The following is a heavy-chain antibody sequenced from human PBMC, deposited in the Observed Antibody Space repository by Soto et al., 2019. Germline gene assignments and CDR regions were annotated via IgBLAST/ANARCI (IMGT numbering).Heavy chain of an antibody. CDR1: GFTFSSYA. D-gene: IGHD4-17*01. CDR2: ISGSGGST. V-gene: IGHV3-23*01. CDR3: ATYYGAYYYGMDV. J-gene: IGHJ6*02. Sequence: EVQLLESGGGLVQPGGSLRLSCAASGFTFSSYAMSWVRQAPGKGLEWVSAISGSGGSTYYADSVKGRFTISRDNSKNTLYLQMNSLRAEDTVVYYCATYYGAYYYGMDVWGQGTTVTVSS.